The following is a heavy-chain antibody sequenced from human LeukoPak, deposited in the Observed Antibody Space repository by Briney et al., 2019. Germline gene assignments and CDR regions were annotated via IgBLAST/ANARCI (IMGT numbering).Heavy chain of an antibody. V-gene: IGHV3-48*01. CDR3: ARDVGPQSRVVVVTFDY. CDR2: ISSSSSTI. CDR1: GFTFSSYS. J-gene: IGHJ4*02. D-gene: IGHD3-22*01. Sequence: GGSLRLSCAASGFTFSSYSMTWVRQAPGKGLEWVSYISSSSSTIYYADSVKGQFTISRDNAKNSLYLQMNSLRAEDTAVYYCARDVGPQSRVVVVTFDYWGQGTLVTVSS.